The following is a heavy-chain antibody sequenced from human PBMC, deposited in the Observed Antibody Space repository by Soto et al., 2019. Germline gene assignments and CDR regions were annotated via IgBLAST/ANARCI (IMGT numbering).Heavy chain of an antibody. V-gene: IGHV3-49*03. CDR3: TRTRLELWTGPNDY. CDR1: GFTFGDYA. CDR2: IRSKAYGGTT. J-gene: IGHJ4*02. Sequence: GGSLRLSCTASGFTFGDYAMSWFRQAPGKGLEWVGFIRSKAYGGTTEYAASVKGRFTISRDDSKSIAYLQMNSLKTEDTAVYYCTRTRLELWTGPNDYWGQGTLVTVSS. D-gene: IGHD1-7*01.